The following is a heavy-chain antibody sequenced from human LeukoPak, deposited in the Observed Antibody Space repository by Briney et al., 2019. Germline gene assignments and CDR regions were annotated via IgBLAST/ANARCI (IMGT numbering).Heavy chain of an antibody. Sequence: GGSLRLSCAASGFTFSRYAMSWVRQAPGKGLEWVSAISGSGGSTYYADSVKGRFTISRDNSKNTLYLQMNSLRAEDTAVYYCAKDRRRGAYCSGGSCYYDYWGQGTLVTVSS. V-gene: IGHV3-23*01. CDR3: AKDRRRGAYCSGGSCYYDY. J-gene: IGHJ4*02. CDR2: ISGSGGST. CDR1: GFTFSRYA. D-gene: IGHD2-15*01.